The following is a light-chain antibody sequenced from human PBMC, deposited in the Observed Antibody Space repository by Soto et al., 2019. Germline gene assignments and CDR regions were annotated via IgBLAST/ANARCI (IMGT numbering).Light chain of an antibody. V-gene: IGKV1-5*01. Sequence: DIQMTQSPSTLSGSVGDRVTITCRASQTISSWLAWYQQKPGKAPKLLIYDASSLESGVPSRFSGSESGTEFTLTISSLQPDDFATYYCQQYNSYSITFGQGTRLEIK. CDR3: QQYNSYSIT. CDR2: DAS. J-gene: IGKJ5*01. CDR1: QTISSW.